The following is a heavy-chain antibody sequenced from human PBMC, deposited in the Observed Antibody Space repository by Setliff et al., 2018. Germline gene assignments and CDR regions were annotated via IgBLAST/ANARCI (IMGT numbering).Heavy chain of an antibody. CDR1: GYSFTSYW. Sequence: GESLKISCKGSGYSFTSYWIGWVRQMPGKGLGWMGIIYPGDSDTRYSPSFQGQVTISADKSISTAYLQWSSLKASDTARYYCAGVYSSGYHYYYGMDVQGQGTTVTVSS. CDR2: IYPGDSDT. V-gene: IGHV5-51*01. CDR3: AGVYSSGYHYYYGMDV. D-gene: IGHD3-22*01. J-gene: IGHJ6*02.